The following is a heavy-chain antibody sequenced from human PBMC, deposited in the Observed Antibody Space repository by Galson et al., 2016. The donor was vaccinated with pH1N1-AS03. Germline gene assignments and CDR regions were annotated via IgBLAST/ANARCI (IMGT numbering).Heavy chain of an antibody. Sequence: SLRLSCAASGFTFSNAWMSWVRQAPGKGLEWVGLIKNRGNGRTTDYAAPVKGRFTISGDDSKNTLYLQMNSLKTEGTAVYYCTTDDYGDYRGTGAGTNDAFDMWGQGTMVTVSS. D-gene: IGHD4-17*01. CDR2: IKNRGNGRTT. CDR3: TTDDYGDYRGTGAGTNDAFDM. J-gene: IGHJ3*02. V-gene: IGHV3-15*01. CDR1: GFTFSNAW.